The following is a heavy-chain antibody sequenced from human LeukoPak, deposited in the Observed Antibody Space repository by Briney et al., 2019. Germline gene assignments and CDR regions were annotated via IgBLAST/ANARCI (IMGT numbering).Heavy chain of an antibody. V-gene: IGHV1-18*01. CDR3: ARQPRDRVATVLAFDI. CDR2: ICAYNGNT. Sequence: APVKVSCTASGYTLSSYGISWVRQAPRQELEWMGWICAYNGNTTYAQKLQGRVTMTTDTSTSTAYMKRRSLRSEDTSVYYCARQPRDRVATVLAFDIWGQGTMVTVSS. CDR1: GYTLSSYG. J-gene: IGHJ3*02. D-gene: IGHD5-12*01.